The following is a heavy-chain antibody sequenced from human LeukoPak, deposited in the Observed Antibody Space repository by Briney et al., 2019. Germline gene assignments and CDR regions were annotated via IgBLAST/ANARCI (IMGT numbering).Heavy chain of an antibody. J-gene: IGHJ5*02. CDR1: GFTFSSYA. CDR2: ISYDGSNK. Sequence: PGGSLRLSCAASGFTFSSYAMHWVRQAPGKGLEWVAVISYDGSNKYYADSVKGRFTISRDNSKNTLYLQMNSLRAEDTAVYYCARRPVKLWFGEFFNWFDPWGQGTLVTVSS. CDR3: ARRPVKLWFGEFFNWFDP. V-gene: IGHV3-30*04. D-gene: IGHD3-10*01.